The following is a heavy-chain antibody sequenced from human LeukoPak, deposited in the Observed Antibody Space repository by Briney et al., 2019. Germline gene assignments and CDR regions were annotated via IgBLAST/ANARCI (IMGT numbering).Heavy chain of an antibody. CDR2: IYSGGST. J-gene: IGHJ6*02. V-gene: IGHV3-53*01. CDR1: GFTDSSNY. CDR3: ARDTIFGYYGMDV. Sequence: GGSLRLSCAASGFTDSSNYMSWVRQAPGKGLEWVSVIYSGGSTSYADSLKGRFTISRDNSKNTLYLQMNSLRAEDTAVYYCARDTIFGYYGMDVWGQGTTVTVSS. D-gene: IGHD3-3*01.